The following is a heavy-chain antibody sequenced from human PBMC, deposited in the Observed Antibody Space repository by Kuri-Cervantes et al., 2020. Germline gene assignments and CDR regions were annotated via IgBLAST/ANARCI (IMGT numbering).Heavy chain of an antibody. J-gene: IGHJ4*02. CDR3: ARGGPLKWERHDFDY. V-gene: IGHV7-4-1*02. CDR2: INTNTGNP. D-gene: IGHD1-26*01. Sequence: ASVKVSCKASGYTFTSYAMHWVRQAPGQGLEWMGWINTNTGNPTYAQGFTGRFIFSLDTSVSTAYLQISSLTAEDTAVYYCARGGPLKWERHDFDYWGQGTLVTVSS. CDR1: GYTFTSYA.